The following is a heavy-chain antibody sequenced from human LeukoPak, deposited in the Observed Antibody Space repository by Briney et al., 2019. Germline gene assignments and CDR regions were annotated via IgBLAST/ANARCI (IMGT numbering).Heavy chain of an antibody. V-gene: IGHV5-51*01. CDR2: VYPGDSDA. CDR1: GYSFSSYW. Sequence: GESLKISCKGSGYSFSSYWISWVRQMPGKGLEWMGIVYPGDSDARYSPSFQGQVTISADKSISTAYLQWSSLKASDTAMYYCARHGSQWLENWFDPWGQGTLVTVSS. J-gene: IGHJ5*02. D-gene: IGHD6-19*01. CDR3: ARHGSQWLENWFDP.